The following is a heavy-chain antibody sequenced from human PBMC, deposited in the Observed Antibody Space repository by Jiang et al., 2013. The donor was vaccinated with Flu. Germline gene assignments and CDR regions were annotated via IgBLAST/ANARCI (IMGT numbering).Heavy chain of an antibody. D-gene: IGHD3-3*01. Sequence: SGFTFSSYGMHWVRQAPGKGLEWVAVISYDGSNKYYADSVKGRFTISRDNSKNTLYLQMNSLRAEDTAVYYCAKATIFGVVTYGMDVWGQGTTVTVSS. CDR3: AKATIFGVVTYGMDV. J-gene: IGHJ6*02. CDR1: GFTFSSYG. CDR2: ISYDGSNK. V-gene: IGHV3-30*18.